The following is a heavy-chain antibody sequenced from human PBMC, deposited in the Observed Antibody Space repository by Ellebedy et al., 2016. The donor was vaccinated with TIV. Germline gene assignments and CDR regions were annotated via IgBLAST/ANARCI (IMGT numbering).Heavy chain of an antibody. V-gene: IGHV3-53*01. Sequence: PGGSLRLSCAASGFTVSSNYMRWVRQAPGKGLERFPAIYSGDRTYYADSVKGRFTNSRDNSKNTLYLQMNSLRAEDTAVYYCARDHHIRIAAAGYDALDIWGQGTMVTVSS. CDR2: IYSGDRT. D-gene: IGHD6-25*01. CDR3: ARDHHIRIAAAGYDALDI. CDR1: GFTVSSNY. J-gene: IGHJ3*02.